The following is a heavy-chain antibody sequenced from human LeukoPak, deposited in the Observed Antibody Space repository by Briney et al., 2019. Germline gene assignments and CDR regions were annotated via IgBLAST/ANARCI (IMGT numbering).Heavy chain of an antibody. Sequence: GGSLRLSCAASGGTLSAYWMHWVRQVPGKGLEWISYIDSSATTTYYAGSVQGRFTISRDNAKNSLYLQMRSLRVEDTAFYYCASAHGGSGYDRPFDYWSQGTLVTVSS. CDR1: GGTLSAYW. D-gene: IGHD5-12*01. CDR3: ASAHGGSGYDRPFDY. CDR2: IDSSATTT. V-gene: IGHV3-48*04. J-gene: IGHJ4*02.